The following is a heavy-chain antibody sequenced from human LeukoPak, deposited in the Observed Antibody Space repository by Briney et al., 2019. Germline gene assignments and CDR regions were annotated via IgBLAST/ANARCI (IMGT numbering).Heavy chain of an antibody. CDR1: GFTFETYA. CDR2: IGPSGAVT. V-gene: IGHV3-23*01. Sequence: PGGSLRLSCAGSGFTFETYAMTWVRQAPGKGLEWVSVIGPSGAVTHYAESVKGRFTISRDNSKNTLYLQMNSLRVEDTAIYFCAKYATGYAPNFDYWGQGTLVTVS. CDR3: AKYATGYAPNFDY. D-gene: IGHD5-12*01. J-gene: IGHJ4*02.